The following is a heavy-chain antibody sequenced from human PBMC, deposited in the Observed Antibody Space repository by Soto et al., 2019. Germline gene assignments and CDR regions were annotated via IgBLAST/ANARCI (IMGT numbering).Heavy chain of an antibody. J-gene: IGHJ6*02. D-gene: IGHD6-13*01. Sequence: ASVKVSCKASGYTFTSYAMHWVRQAPGQRLEWMGWINAGNGNTKYSQKFQGRVTITRDTSASTAYMELGSLRSEDTAVYYCARTRSSSWPMDVWGQGTTVTVSS. CDR1: GYTFTSYA. CDR3: ARTRSSSWPMDV. CDR2: INAGNGNT. V-gene: IGHV1-3*01.